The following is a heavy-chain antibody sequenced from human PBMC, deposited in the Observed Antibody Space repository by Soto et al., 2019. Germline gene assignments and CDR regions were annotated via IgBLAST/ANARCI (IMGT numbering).Heavy chain of an antibody. CDR2: INPSGDST. J-gene: IGHJ5*02. CDR1: GYTFTSYY. CDR3: ARPLTGRYNSFDP. Sequence: ASVKVSCKASGYTFTSYYMHWVRQAPGQGLEWMGIINPSGDSTNYAQKFQGRVTMTRDTSTSTVYMELSRLRSEDTAVYYCARPLTGRYNSFDPWDQGTLVTVSS. V-gene: IGHV1-46*01.